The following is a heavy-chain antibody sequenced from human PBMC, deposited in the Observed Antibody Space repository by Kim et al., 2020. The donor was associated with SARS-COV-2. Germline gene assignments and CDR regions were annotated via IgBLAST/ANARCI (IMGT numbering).Heavy chain of an antibody. V-gene: IGHV4-4*02. D-gene: IGHD2-15*01. CDR2: IYYTGRT. CDR1: GASVSSSQW. CDR3: GRTPDYYYGIDV. Sequence: SETLSLTCAVSGASVSSSQWWSWVRRPPGKGLEWIGEIYYTGRTNYNPSLKSRVTMSLDKSKNQVSLKLSSVTAADTAVYYCGRTPDYYYGIDVWGHETT. J-gene: IGHJ6*02.